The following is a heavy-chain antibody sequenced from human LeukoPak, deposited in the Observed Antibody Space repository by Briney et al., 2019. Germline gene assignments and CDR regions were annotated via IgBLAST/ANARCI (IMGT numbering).Heavy chain of an antibody. Sequence: PGGSLRLSCAASGFTVSSNYMSWVRQAPGKGLEWVSVIYSGGSTYYADSVKGRFTISRDNSKNTLYLQMNSLRAEDTAVYYCARYSSGWTNYFDYWGQGTLVTVSS. V-gene: IGHV3-53*01. J-gene: IGHJ4*02. CDR1: GFTVSSNY. CDR2: IYSGGST. CDR3: ARYSSGWTNYFDY. D-gene: IGHD6-19*01.